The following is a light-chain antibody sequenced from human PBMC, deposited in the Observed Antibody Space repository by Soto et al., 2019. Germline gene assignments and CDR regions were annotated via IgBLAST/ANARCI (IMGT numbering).Light chain of an antibody. CDR1: QSISPK. Sequence: EIVMTQFPTTLSKSPGESATFSCRASQSISPKLAWSQQRPGQAPRLLMYGASTGAPGIPARFRGSGSETEFILTIRSLQSEDFAVYYWQQYSRWVWTFGQGTKVDIK. CDR3: QQYSRWVWT. CDR2: GAS. J-gene: IGKJ1*01. V-gene: IGKV3-15*01.